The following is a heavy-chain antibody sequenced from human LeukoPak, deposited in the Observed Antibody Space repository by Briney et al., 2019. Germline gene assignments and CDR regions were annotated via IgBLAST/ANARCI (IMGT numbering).Heavy chain of an antibody. J-gene: IGHJ4*02. D-gene: IGHD3-10*01. CDR2: ISSIGDNT. Sequence: PGGSLRLSCSASGFTFSGYAMHWVRQAPGKGLEYVSAISSIGDNTYYADSVKGRFTISRDNSKNTLYLQMSSLGPEDTAVYYCVKIPGSYSIDYWGQGTLVTVSS. CDR1: GFTFSGYA. CDR3: VKIPGSYSIDY. V-gene: IGHV3-64D*06.